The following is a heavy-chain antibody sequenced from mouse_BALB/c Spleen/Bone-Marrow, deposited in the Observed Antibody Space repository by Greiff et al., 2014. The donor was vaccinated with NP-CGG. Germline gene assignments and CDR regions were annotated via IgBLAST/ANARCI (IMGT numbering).Heavy chain of an antibody. CDR2: IYPGNVDT. CDR3: ARDTMDY. CDR1: GYTFTSYY. V-gene: IGHV1S56*01. J-gene: IGHJ4*01. Sequence: QVQLQQPGPELVKPGASVRISCKASGYTFTSYYIHWVKQRPGQGLEWIGWIYPGNVDTKYNEKFKGKATLTADKSSSTACMQLSSLTSEDSAVYFCARDTMDYWGQGTSVTVSS.